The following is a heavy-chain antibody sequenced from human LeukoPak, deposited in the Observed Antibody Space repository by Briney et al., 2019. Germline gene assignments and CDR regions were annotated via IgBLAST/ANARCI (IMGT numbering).Heavy chain of an antibody. J-gene: IGHJ5*02. V-gene: IGHV4-38-2*02. CDR2: IYHSGST. Sequence: SETLSLTCTVSGYSISSGYYWGWIRQPPGKGLECIGSIYHSGSTQYNPSLKSRVNISVDTSKNQFSLKLSSVTAADTAVYYCARCSGSSCYHWFDPWGQGTLVTVSS. D-gene: IGHD2-15*01. CDR3: ARCSGSSCYHWFDP. CDR1: GYSISSGYY.